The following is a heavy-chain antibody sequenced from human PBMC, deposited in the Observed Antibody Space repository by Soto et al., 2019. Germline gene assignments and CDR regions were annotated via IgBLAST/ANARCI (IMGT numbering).Heavy chain of an antibody. Sequence: ASVKVSCKASGYTFTGHYIHWVRQTPEQGPEWMGEIGPESGATRYARRFQGRVTMTRDMSITTVYMELNNLSPDDTAVYYYGRGRTGQIVVFYWGQGTPVTVSS. V-gene: IGHV1-2*02. CDR1: GYTFTGHY. CDR2: IGPESGAT. J-gene: IGHJ4*02. D-gene: IGHD3-22*01. CDR3: GRGRTGQIVVFY.